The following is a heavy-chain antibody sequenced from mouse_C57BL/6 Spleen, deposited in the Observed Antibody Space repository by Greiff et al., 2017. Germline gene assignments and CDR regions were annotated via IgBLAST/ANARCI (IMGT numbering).Heavy chain of an antibody. CDR3: ARGYYGSSYDY. V-gene: IGHV1-53*01. CDR1: GYTFTSYW. CDR2: INPGNGGT. J-gene: IGHJ2*01. D-gene: IGHD1-1*01. Sequence: VQLQESGPVLVKPGPSVKISCKASGYTFTSYWMHWVKQRPGQGLEWIGNINPGNGGTNYNEKFKSKATLTVDKSSSTAYMQLSSLTSEDSAVYYCARGYYGSSYDYWGQGTTLTVSS.